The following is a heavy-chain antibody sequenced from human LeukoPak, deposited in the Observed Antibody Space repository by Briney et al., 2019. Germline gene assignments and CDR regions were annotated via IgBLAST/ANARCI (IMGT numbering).Heavy chain of an antibody. J-gene: IGHJ4*02. Sequence: PGGSLRLSCAASGFTFSDYYMSWIRQAPGKGLEWVSYISSSGSTIYYADSVKGRFTISRDNAKNSLYLQMNSLRAEDTAVYYCARSTDYWAYYYGSGSYSDFDYWGQGTLVTVSS. D-gene: IGHD3-10*01. CDR3: ARSTDYWAYYYGSGSYSDFDY. V-gene: IGHV3-11*04. CDR1: GFTFSDYY. CDR2: ISSSGSTI.